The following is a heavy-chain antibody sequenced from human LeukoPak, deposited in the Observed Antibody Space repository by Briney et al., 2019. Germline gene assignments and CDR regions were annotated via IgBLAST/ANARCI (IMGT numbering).Heavy chain of an antibody. D-gene: IGHD6-19*01. J-gene: IGHJ4*02. CDR3: AKKSSGIAVAGYFDY. Sequence: PGGSLRLSCAASGFTFSSYGMHWVRQAPGKGLEWVAVISYDGSNKYYADSVKGRFTISRDNSKNTLYLQMNSLRAEDTAVYYCAKKSSGIAVAGYFDYWGQGTLVTVSS. CDR2: ISYDGSNK. V-gene: IGHV3-30*18. CDR1: GFTFSSYG.